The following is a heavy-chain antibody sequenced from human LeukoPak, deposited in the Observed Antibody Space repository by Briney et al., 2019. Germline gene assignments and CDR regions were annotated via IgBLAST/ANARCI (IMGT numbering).Heavy chain of an antibody. CDR1: GFTFSSFG. Sequence: PGGSLRLSCEASGFTFSSFGMHWFRKAPGKGLEGLAFIWSDGSNEVYIESVKGRFTISRDNSKNTLYLHMNSLRGEDTAMYFCARGCGGGPGCYILDYWGQGTLVTVSS. D-gene: IGHD2-15*01. CDR2: IWSDGSNE. CDR3: ARGCGGGPGCYILDY. V-gene: IGHV3-33*01. J-gene: IGHJ4*02.